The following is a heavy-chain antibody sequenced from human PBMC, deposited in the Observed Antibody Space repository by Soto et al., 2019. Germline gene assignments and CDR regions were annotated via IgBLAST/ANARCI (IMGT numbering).Heavy chain of an antibody. D-gene: IGHD5-12*01. J-gene: IGHJ4*02. V-gene: IGHV4-31*03. CDR2: IYYSGST. CDR1: GGSISSGGYY. CDR3: ARGEMATIMPRY. Sequence: SETLSLTCTVSGGSISSGGYYWSWIRQHPGKGLEWIGYIYYSGSTYYNPSLKSRVTISVDTSKNQFSLKLSSVTAADTAVYYCARGEMATIMPRYWGQGTLVTVFS.